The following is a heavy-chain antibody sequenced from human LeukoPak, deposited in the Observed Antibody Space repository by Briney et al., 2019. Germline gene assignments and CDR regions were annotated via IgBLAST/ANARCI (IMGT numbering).Heavy chain of an antibody. V-gene: IGHV3-21*06. CDR2: ISNSSSYI. D-gene: IGHD3-22*01. CDR3: ARYYDTSGYPYYLDY. J-gene: IGHJ4*02. CDR1: GFTFSSYS. Sequence: GGSLRLSCAASGFTFSSYSMNWVRQAPGKGLEWVSSISNSSSYIYYADSVKGRFTISRDNAKNSLYLEMTSLRAEDTAVYYCARYYDTSGYPYYLDYWGQGALVSVST.